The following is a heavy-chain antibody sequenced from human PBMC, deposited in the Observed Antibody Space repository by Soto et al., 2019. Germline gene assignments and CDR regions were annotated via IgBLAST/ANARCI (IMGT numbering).Heavy chain of an antibody. CDR2: IYYSGST. J-gene: IGHJ4*02. CDR1: GGSISSYY. CDR3: ASKSGYGVFDY. Sequence: TSETLSLTCTVSGGSISSYYWSWIRQPPGKGLEWIGYIYYSGSTNYNPSLKSRVTISVDTSKNQFSLKLSSVTAADTAVYYCASKSGYGVFDYWGQGTLVTVSS. D-gene: IGHD5-12*01. V-gene: IGHV4-59*01.